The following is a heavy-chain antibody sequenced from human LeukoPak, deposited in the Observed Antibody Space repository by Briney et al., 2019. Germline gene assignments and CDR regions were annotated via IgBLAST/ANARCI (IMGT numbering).Heavy chain of an antibody. V-gene: IGHV3-23*01. Sequence: GGSLRLSCAASGFTFSSYAMSWVRQAPGKGLEWVSGTSGSGGSTYYAGSVKGWFTISRDNSKNTLYLQMNSLRVEDTAVYYCAKNGGSQCYSHLDSWGQGTLVTVSS. CDR2: TSGSGGST. D-gene: IGHD2-15*01. CDR3: AKNGGSQCYSHLDS. CDR1: GFTFSSYA. J-gene: IGHJ4*02.